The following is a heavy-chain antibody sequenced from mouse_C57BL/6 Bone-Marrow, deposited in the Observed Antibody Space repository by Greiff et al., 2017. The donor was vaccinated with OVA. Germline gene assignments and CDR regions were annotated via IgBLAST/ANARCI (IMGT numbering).Heavy chain of an antibody. J-gene: IGHJ4*01. Sequence: EVKLMESGGDLVKPGGSLKLSCAASGFTFSSYGMSWVRQTPDKRLEWVATISSGGSYTYYPDSVKGPFTLSRDNAKNTLYLQMSSLKSADTAMYYCAGLLWLRRRAMDYWGQGTSVTVTS. V-gene: IGHV5-6*01. CDR3: AGLLWLRRRAMDY. CDR2: ISSGGSYT. D-gene: IGHD2-2*01. CDR1: GFTFSSYG.